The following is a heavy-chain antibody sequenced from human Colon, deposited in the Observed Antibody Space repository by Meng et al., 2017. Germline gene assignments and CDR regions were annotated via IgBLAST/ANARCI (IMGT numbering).Heavy chain of an antibody. V-gene: IGHV4-30-4*01. Sequence: QVQLKGPGPGLMQPSQRLSLTCTVSGGSISSGDYYWSWIRQPPGKGLEWIGYIYYSGSTYSNASLKSRVTISIDRSKNQFSLKLSSVTAADTAVYYCARDRKHYGERGWFDPWGQGTLVTVSS. CDR2: IYYSGST. CDR1: GGSISSGDYY. D-gene: IGHD4-17*01. CDR3: ARDRKHYGERGWFDP. J-gene: IGHJ5*02.